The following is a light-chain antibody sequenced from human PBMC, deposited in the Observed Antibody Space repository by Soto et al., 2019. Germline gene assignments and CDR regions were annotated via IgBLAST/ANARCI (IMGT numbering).Light chain of an antibody. J-gene: IGKJ4*01. CDR1: QGISNF. CDR3: QQVESYPST. Sequence: DIQMTHSPSTRSASVGDRVSMACVASQGISNFLAWYQQKPGKAPKLLIYAASTLQSGVPSRFSGSGPGTDFTLTISSLQPEDFATYFCQQVESYPSTFGGGTKVDIK. CDR2: AAS. V-gene: IGKV1-9*01.